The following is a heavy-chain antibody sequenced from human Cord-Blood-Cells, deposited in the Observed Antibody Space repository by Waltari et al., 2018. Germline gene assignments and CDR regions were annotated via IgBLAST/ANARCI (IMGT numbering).Heavy chain of an antibody. CDR2: KKQDGSEK. Sequence: EVQLVESGGGLVQPGGSLRLSCAASGFTFSSYWMSWVRQAPGKGLEWVANKKQDGSEKYYVDSVKGRFTISRDNAKNSLYLQMNSLRAEDTAVYYCARDIVVVPAAIDYWGQGTLVTVSS. CDR1: GFTFSSYW. V-gene: IGHV3-7*01. J-gene: IGHJ4*02. D-gene: IGHD2-2*01. CDR3: ARDIVVVPAAIDY.